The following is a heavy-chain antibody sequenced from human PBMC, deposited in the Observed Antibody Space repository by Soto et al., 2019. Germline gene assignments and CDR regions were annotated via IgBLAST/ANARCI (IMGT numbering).Heavy chain of an antibody. CDR3: VREASGWYSRGSFDF. Sequence: GSLRLSCAASGFSFSNYAMNWVRQAPGKGLEGVSVISGSGGSASYADSVQGRFTISRDNSNNTLYLQMNSLRAEDTAIYSCVREASGWYSRGSFDFWGRGXMVTVSS. CDR2: ISGSGGSA. CDR1: GFSFSNYA. V-gene: IGHV3-23*01. D-gene: IGHD6-19*01. J-gene: IGHJ3*01.